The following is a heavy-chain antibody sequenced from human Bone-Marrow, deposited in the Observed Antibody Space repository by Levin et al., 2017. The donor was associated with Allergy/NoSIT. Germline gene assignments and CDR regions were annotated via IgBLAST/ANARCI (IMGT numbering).Heavy chain of an antibody. J-gene: IGHJ4*02. V-gene: IGHV1-2*02. CDR2: INGDSGDT. CDR1: GYTFTDYY. Sequence: ASVKVSCKASGYTFTDYYIHWVRQAPGQGLEWVGWINGDSGDTRYALKFQGRVTMTRDTSISTAYMEVSRLRSDDTAVYYCARPRGRYSSNWKNPSFDFWGQGTLLTVSS. D-gene: IGHD6-13*01. CDR3: ARPRGRYSSNWKNPSFDF.